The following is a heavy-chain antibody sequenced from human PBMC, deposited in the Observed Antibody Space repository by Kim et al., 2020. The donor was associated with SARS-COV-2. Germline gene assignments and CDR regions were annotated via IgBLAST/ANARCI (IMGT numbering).Heavy chain of an antibody. CDR1: GGSISSSDYY. Sequence: SETLSLTCTVSGGSISSSDYYWGWIRQPPGKGLEWIGSIYYTGTTYYNPSLKSRVTISIDTSKNQFSLKLTSVTDATVYYCARHGGPGCFCYFDPWCQGT. J-gene: IGHJ5*02. V-gene: IGHV4-39*01. CDR3: ARHGGPGCFCYFDP. CDR2: IYYTGTT. D-gene: IGHD2-8*02.